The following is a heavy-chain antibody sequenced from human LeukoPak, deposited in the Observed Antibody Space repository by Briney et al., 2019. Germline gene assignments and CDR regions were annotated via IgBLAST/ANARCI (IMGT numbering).Heavy chain of an antibody. J-gene: IGHJ6*03. CDR2: ISSSGSTI. Sequence: GGSLRLSCAASGFTFSSYSMNWVRQAPGKGLQWVSYISSSGSTIYYADSVKGRFTISRDNAKNSLYLQMNSLRAEDTALYYCARDFSRGSYKGRDYYMEVWGKGTTVTVSS. D-gene: IGHD1-26*01. CDR1: GFTFSSYS. CDR3: ARDFSRGSYKGRDYYMEV. V-gene: IGHV3-48*04.